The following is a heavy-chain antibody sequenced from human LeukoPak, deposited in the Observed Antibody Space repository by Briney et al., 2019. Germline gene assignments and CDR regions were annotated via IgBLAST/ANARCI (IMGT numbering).Heavy chain of an antibody. CDR3: ARDLLVLMVYAIFDY. V-gene: IGHV3-21*01. D-gene: IGHD2-8*01. Sequence: PGGSLRLSCAACGFTFRSYSMDLVRQAPGKGLEWVSSISSSSSYIYYADSVKGRFTISRDNAKNSLYLQMNSLRAEDTAVYYCARDLLVLMVYAIFDYWGQGTLVTVSS. J-gene: IGHJ4*02. CDR2: ISSSSSYI. CDR1: GFTFRSYS.